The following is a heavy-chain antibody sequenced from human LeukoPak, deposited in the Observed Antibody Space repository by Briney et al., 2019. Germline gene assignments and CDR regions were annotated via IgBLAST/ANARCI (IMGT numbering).Heavy chain of an antibody. CDR1: GFIFSNYG. CDR3: VQSGGMDV. V-gene: IGHV3-74*01. Sequence: GGSLRLSCAASGFIFSNYGMNWVREAPGKGLVWVSRVNSDGISTNYADSVKGRFTISRDNSKNTLYLQMNSLRAEDTAVYYCVQSGGMDVWGQGTTVTVSS. CDR2: VNSDGIST. J-gene: IGHJ6*02.